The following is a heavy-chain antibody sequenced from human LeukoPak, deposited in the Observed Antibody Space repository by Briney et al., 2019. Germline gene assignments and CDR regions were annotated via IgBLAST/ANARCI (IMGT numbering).Heavy chain of an antibody. CDR1: GYIFTSYY. CDR2: INPSSGST. V-gene: IGHV1-46*01. J-gene: IGHJ4*02. Sequence: ASVKVSCKASGYIFTSYYMHWVRQAPGQGLEWMGIINPSSGSTSYAQKFQDRVKMTRDTSRNTVYMELSSLRSEDTAVYYCARRAGDHYYFDYWGQGTLVTVSS. CDR3: ARRAGDHYYFDY. D-gene: IGHD7-27*01.